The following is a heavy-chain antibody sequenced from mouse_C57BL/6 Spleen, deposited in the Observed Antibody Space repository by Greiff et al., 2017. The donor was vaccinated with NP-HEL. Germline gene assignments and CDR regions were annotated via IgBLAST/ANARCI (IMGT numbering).Heavy chain of an antibody. J-gene: IGHJ1*03. Sequence: QVQLQQSGAELVKPGASVKMSCKASGYTFTTYPIEWMKQNHGKSLEWIGNFHPYNDDTKYNEKFKGKATLTVEKSSSTVYLELSRLTSDDSAVYYCARGYYYGSSPTDWYFDVWGTGTTVTVSS. CDR3: ARGYYYGSSPTDWYFDV. V-gene: IGHV1-47*01. CDR2: FHPYNDDT. CDR1: GYTFTTYP. D-gene: IGHD1-1*01.